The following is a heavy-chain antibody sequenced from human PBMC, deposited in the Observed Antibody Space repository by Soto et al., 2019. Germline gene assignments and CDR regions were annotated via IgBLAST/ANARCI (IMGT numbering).Heavy chain of an antibody. CDR3: ARDLAPVLLDPYFDY. Sequence: HPGGSLRLSCAASGFTFSIYAMHWFRQAPGKGLEWVAVISYDGSNKYYADSVKGRFTISRDNSKNTLYLQMNSLRAEDTAVYYCARDLAPVLLDPYFDYWGQGTLVTVSS. CDR1: GFTFSIYA. D-gene: IGHD3-10*01. J-gene: IGHJ4*02. CDR2: ISYDGSNK. V-gene: IGHV3-30-3*01.